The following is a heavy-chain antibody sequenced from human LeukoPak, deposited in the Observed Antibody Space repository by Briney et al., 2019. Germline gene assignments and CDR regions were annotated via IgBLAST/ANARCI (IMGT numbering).Heavy chain of an antibody. Sequence: GGSLRLSCAASGLTFSNYVMSWVRQAPGKGLEWVAFIRYDGSNKYYADSVKGRFTISRDNSKNTLYLQMNSLRAEDTAVYYCAKDLGTTVTTGSSFDYWGQGTLVTVSS. CDR3: AKDLGTTVTTGSSFDY. J-gene: IGHJ4*02. CDR2: IRYDGSNK. D-gene: IGHD4-17*01. V-gene: IGHV3-30*02. CDR1: GLTFSNYV.